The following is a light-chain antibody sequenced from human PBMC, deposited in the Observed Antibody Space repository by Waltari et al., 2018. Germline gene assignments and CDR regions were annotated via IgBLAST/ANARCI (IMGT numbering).Light chain of an antibody. CDR2: DVN. J-gene: IGLJ3*02. CDR1: SSDIGGYNY. Sequence: QSALTQPASVSGSPAQSITISCTGTSSDIGGYNYVSWYQQHPGKAPKLMIYDVNKRPSGVSMRFSGSKSGNTASLTISGLQAEDEADYYCSSYASSITPNWVFGGGTKLTVL. V-gene: IGLV2-14*01. CDR3: SSYASSITPNWV.